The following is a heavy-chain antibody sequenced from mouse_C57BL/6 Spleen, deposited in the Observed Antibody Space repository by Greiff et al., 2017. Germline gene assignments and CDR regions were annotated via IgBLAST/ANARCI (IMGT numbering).Heavy chain of an antibody. J-gene: IGHJ4*01. D-gene: IGHD2-12*01. CDR2: ISSGSSTI. V-gene: IGHV5-17*01. Sequence: EVQVVESGGGLVKPGGSLKLSCAASGFTFSDYGMHWVRQAPEKGLEWVAYISSGSSTIYYADTVKGRFTISRANAKNTLFLQVTSLRSEDTAMYYCARGRGSYYVTHWGQGTSVTVAS. CDR3: ARGRGSYYVTH. CDR1: GFTFSDYG.